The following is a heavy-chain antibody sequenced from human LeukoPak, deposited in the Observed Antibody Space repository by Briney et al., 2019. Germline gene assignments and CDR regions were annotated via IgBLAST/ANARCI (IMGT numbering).Heavy chain of an antibody. D-gene: IGHD3-22*01. CDR2: IYRDGST. V-gene: IGHV3-53*01. J-gene: IGHJ4*02. Sequence: PGGSLRVSCAASGFTVSSNYMSGVRQAPGKGLEWVSIIYRDGSTYYADSVTRRFTTSTENYKNTLYLQINSMRPEDTAVYYCARAPYYYDSSGYYGNWGQGTLVTVSS. CDR3: ARAPYYYDSSGYYGN. CDR1: GFTVSSNY.